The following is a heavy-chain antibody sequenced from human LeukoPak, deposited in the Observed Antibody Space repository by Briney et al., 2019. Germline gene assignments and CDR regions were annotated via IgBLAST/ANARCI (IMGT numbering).Heavy chain of an antibody. J-gene: IGHJ5*02. CDR2: IKQDGSEK. D-gene: IGHD3-22*01. CDR1: GFTFSSYW. V-gene: IGHV3-7*01. Sequence: GGSLRLSCAASGFTFSSYWMSWVRQAPGKGLEWVANIKQDGSEKYYVDSVKGRFTISRDNAKKSLYLQMNSLRAEDTAVYYCARDSIRSGFWFDPWGQGTLVTVSS. CDR3: ARDSIRSGFWFDP.